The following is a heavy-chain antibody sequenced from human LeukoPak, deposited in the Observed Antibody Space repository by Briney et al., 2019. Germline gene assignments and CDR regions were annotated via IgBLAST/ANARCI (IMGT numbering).Heavy chain of an antibody. Sequence: GGSLRLSCAASGSIVSSSYMSWVRQAPGKGLEWVSVIFSINTTYYADSVKGRFTISRDNSKNMVYLQMNSLRDEDTAIYYCARRPRGVNYGYYWGQGTLVTVSS. CDR2: IFSINTT. J-gene: IGHJ4*02. CDR3: ARRPRGVNYGYY. V-gene: IGHV3-53*01. D-gene: IGHD3-10*01. CDR1: GSIVSSSY.